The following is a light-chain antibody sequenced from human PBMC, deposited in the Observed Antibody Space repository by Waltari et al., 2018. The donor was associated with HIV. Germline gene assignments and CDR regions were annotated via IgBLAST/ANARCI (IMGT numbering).Light chain of an antibody. V-gene: IGLV1-40*01. CDR2: VNS. CDR1: SSNIGAGHD. J-gene: IGLJ3*02. CDR3: PSYDSSLTTCV. Sequence: QSVLTQPPSVSGAPGQRVTISCTGSSSNIGAGHDVHWYQQLPGTAPKLLIYVNSNRPSGVPDRFSGSKSGTSASLSITGLQAADEADYYCPSYDSSLTTCVFGGGTKLSVL.